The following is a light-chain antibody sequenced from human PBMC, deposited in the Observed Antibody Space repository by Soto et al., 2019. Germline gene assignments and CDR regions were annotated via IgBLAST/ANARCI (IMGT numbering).Light chain of an antibody. CDR2: GAS. CDR1: QSVISSY. J-gene: IGKJ1*01. Sequence: EIVLTQSPGTLSLSPWERATLSCRASQSVISSYLAWYQQKPGQAPRLLMYGASSRATGIPDRFSGSGSGTDFTLTISRLEPGDFAVFYCQQYGTLPWTFGQGTKVDIK. V-gene: IGKV3-20*01. CDR3: QQYGTLPWT.